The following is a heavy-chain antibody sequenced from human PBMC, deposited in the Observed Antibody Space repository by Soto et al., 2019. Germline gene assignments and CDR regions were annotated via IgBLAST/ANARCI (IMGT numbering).Heavy chain of an antibody. CDR3: ARGGSRPYGFDY. D-gene: IGHD4-17*01. Sequence: VASVKVSCKASGGTFSSYAISWVRQAPGQGLEWMGGIIPIFGTANYAQKFQGRVTITADESTSTAYMELSSLRSEDTAVYYCARGGSRPYGFDYWGQGTLVTVSS. CDR2: IIPIFGTA. J-gene: IGHJ4*02. V-gene: IGHV1-69*13. CDR1: GGTFSSYA.